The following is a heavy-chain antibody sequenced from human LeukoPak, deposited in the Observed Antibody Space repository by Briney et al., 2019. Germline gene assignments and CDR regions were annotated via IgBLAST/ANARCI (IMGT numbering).Heavy chain of an antibody. V-gene: IGHV4-39*01. CDR1: GGSISSSSYY. CDR2: IYYSGSP. D-gene: IGHD5-18*01. J-gene: IGHJ4*02. CDR3: ARHSGISSYGYADY. Sequence: SETLSLTCTVSGGSISSSSYYWGWLRQPPGKGLEWIGTIYYSGSPYYNPSLKTRVTISVDTSKNQFSLKLSSVTATDTAIYYCARHSGISSYGYADYWGQGTLVTVSS.